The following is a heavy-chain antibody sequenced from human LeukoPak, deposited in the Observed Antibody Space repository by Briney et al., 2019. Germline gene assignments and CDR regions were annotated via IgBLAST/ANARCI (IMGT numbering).Heavy chain of an antibody. V-gene: IGHV4-61*08. J-gene: IGHJ4*02. Sequence: SETLSLTCTVSGGSISSGGYYWSWIRQPPGKGLEWIGYIYYSGTTNYNPSLKSRVTISVDTSKNQFSLKLSSVTAADTAVYYCARGVYIAAAQYAYWGQGTLVTVSS. D-gene: IGHD6-13*01. CDR3: ARGVYIAAAQYAY. CDR2: IYYSGTT. CDR1: GGSISSGGYY.